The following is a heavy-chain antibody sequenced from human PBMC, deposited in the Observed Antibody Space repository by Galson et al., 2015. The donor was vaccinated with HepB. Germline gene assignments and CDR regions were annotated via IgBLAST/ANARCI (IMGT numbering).Heavy chain of an antibody. CDR3: ARDLKSREHTAGYSYEFDY. CDR2: INPNSGGT. Sequence: SVKVSCKASGYTFTGYYMHWVRQAPGQGLEWMGWINPNSGGTNYAQKFQGRVTMTRDTSISTAYMELSRLRSDDTAVYYCARDLKSREHTAGYSYEFDYWGQGTLVTVSS. J-gene: IGHJ4*02. V-gene: IGHV1-2*02. CDR1: GYTFTGYY. D-gene: IGHD5-18*01.